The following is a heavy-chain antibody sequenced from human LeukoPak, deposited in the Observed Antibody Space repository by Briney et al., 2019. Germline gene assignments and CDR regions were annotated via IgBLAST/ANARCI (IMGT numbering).Heavy chain of an antibody. CDR2: INPNSGGT. V-gene: IGHV1-2*02. CDR1: GYTFTGNY. CDR3: ARFYSGYGNYYYYMDV. D-gene: IGHD5-12*01. Sequence: ASVKVSCKASGYTFTGNYIHWVRQAPGQGLEWMGWINPNSGGTNYAQKFQGRVTMTRDTSISTAYMELSRLRSDDTAVYYCARFYSGYGNYYYYMDVWGKGTTVTVSS. J-gene: IGHJ6*03.